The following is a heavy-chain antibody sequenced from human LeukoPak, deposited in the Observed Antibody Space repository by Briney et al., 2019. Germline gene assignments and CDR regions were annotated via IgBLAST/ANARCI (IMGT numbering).Heavy chain of an antibody. CDR2: ISSSGSTI. D-gene: IGHD1-1*01. CDR3: ARGSTHYGYNWNGYWFDP. V-gene: IGHV3-48*03. CDR1: GFTFSSYE. Sequence: GGFLRLSCAASGFTFSSYEMNWVRQAPGKWLEWVSYISSSGSTIYYADSVKGRFTISRDNAKNSLYLQMNSLRAEDTAVYYCARGSTHYGYNWNGYWFDPWGQGTLVTVSS. J-gene: IGHJ5*02.